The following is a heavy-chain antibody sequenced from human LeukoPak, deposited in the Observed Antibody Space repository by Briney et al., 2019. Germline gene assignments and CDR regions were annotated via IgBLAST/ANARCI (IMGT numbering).Heavy chain of an antibody. J-gene: IGHJ4*02. CDR2: ISGSGDNT. D-gene: IGHD3-22*01. CDR1: GFTFSSYP. CDR3: ARDAHYYDSSGYY. Sequence: GGSLRLSCAASGFTFSSYPMSWVRQAPGKGLEWVSAISGSGDNTYYADSVKGRFTISRDNAKNSLYLQMNSLRDEDTAVYYCARDAHYYDSSGYYWGQGTLVTVSS. V-gene: IGHV3-23*01.